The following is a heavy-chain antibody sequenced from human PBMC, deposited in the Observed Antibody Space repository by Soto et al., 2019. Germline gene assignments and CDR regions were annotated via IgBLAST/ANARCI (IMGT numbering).Heavy chain of an antibody. Sequence: SETLSLTCTVSDGSISSYYWSWIRQPPGKGLEWIGYIYYSGSTNYNPSLRSRVTISVDTSKNQFSLKLSSVTAADTAVYYCARDLTSSSPNYYYYYGMDVWGQGTTVTVSS. CDR2: IYYSGST. D-gene: IGHD6-13*01. CDR1: DGSISSYY. CDR3: ARDLTSSSPNYYYYYGMDV. J-gene: IGHJ6*02. V-gene: IGHV4-59*01.